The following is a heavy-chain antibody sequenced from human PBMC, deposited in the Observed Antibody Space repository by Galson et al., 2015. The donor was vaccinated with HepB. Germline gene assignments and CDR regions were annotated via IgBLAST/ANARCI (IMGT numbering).Heavy chain of an antibody. D-gene: IGHD3-10*01. J-gene: IGHJ3*02. CDR3: ARVYYYGSGSYGAFDI. CDR1: GYTFTSYG. Sequence: SVKVSCKASGYTFTSYGISWVRQAPGRGLEWMGWISAYNGNTNYAQKLQGRVTMTTDTSTSTAYMELRSLRSDDTAVYYCARVYYYGSGSYGAFDIWGQGTMVTVSS. CDR2: ISAYNGNT. V-gene: IGHV1-18*04.